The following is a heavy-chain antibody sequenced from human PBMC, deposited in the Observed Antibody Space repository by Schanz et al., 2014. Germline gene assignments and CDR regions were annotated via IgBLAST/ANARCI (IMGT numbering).Heavy chain of an antibody. D-gene: IGHD2-15*01. CDR1: GFSFSSYS. CDR2: ISGTTTYT. CDR3: AKGMGYCSGGTCYDCYYYGLDV. Sequence: DLVESGGGLIQRGESLRLSCSASGFSFSSYSMNWVRQAPGKGLEWLSYISGTTTYTNYADSVKGRFTISRDNSENTLYLQMNSLSADDTAVFYCAKGMGYCSGGTCYDCYYYGLDVWGQGTTVTVSS. J-gene: IGHJ6*02. V-gene: IGHV3-48*01.